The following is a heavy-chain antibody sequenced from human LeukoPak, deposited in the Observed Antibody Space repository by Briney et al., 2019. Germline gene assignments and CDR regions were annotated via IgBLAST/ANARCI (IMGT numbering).Heavy chain of an antibody. CDR2: IRDDGSNK. D-gene: IGHD7-27*01. V-gene: IGHV3-30*02. CDR3: ARGGTQLTGDSSGAFDI. Sequence: PGGSLRLSCAASGFTFSSYGMHWVRPAPGKGLEWGAFIRDDGSNKYYADSVKGRFTISRDNSKNTLYLQMNSLRAEDTAVYYCARGGTQLTGDSSGAFDIWGQGTMVTVSS. J-gene: IGHJ3*02. CDR1: GFTFSSYG.